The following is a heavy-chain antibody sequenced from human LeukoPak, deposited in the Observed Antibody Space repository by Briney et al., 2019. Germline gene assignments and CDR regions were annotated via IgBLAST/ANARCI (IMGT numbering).Heavy chain of an antibody. D-gene: IGHD2-2*01. J-gene: IGHJ5*02. CDR1: GYTFTSYY. CDR2: INPSGGST. V-gene: IGHV1-46*01. Sequence: ASVKVSCKASGYTFTSYYIHWVRQAPGQGLGWMGIINPSGGSTSYAQKFQGRITMTRDTSTSTVYMELSSLRSEDTAVYYCARESLNYRSSTSCYGGGWFDPWGQGTLVTVSS. CDR3: ARESLNYRSSTSCYGGGWFDP.